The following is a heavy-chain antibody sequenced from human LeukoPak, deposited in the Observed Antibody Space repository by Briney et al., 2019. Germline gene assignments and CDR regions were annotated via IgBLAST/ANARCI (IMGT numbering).Heavy chain of an antibody. J-gene: IGHJ4*02. CDR2: IRYDGSNK. CDR3: ARDGGSSWPRHQNEGYFDY. D-gene: IGHD6-13*01. V-gene: IGHV3-30*02. CDR1: GFTFSSYG. Sequence: PGGSLRLSCAASGFTFSSYGMHWVRQPPGKGLEWVAFIRYDGSNKYYADSVKGRFTISRDNSKNTLYLQMNSLRAEDTAVYYCARDGGSSWPRHQNEGYFDYWGQGTLVTVSS.